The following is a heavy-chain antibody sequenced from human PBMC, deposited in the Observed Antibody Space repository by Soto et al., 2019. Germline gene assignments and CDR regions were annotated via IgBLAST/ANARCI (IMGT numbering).Heavy chain of an antibody. D-gene: IGHD3-22*01. V-gene: IGHV4-31*03. CDR1: GGSISSGGSY. J-gene: IGHJ4*02. CDR3: AREILYYDSLGPIDS. CDR2: IYYSGST. Sequence: SETLALTCTVSGGSISSGGSYWSWIRQHPGKGLEWIGYIYYSGSTDYNPSLKSRVTISLDTSKNQFSLKLMSVPAADTAVYYCAREILYYDSLGPIDSRGQATLVTVSS.